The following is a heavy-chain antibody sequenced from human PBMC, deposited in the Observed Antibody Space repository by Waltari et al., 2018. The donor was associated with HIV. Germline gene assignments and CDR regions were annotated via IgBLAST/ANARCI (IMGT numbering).Heavy chain of an antibody. V-gene: IGHV4-39*01. CDR1: GGSISSSSYY. Sequence: QLQLQESGPGLVKPSETLSLTCTVSGGSISSSSYYWGWIRQPPGKGLEWIGGIYYSGSTYYNPSLKRRVTISVDTSKNQFSLKLSSVTAADTAVYYCARHSGEVGTVSKVLLWFGEFPPYFDYWGQGTLVTVSS. CDR3: ARHSGEVGTVSKVLLWFGEFPPYFDY. CDR2: IYYSGST. D-gene: IGHD3-10*01. J-gene: IGHJ4*02.